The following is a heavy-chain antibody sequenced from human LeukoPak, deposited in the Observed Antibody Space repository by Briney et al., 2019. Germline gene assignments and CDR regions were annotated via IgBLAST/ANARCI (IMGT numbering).Heavy chain of an antibody. J-gene: IGHJ4*02. D-gene: IGHD2-8*01. CDR2: INPSGGST. V-gene: IGHV1-46*01. CDR3: ARDGTDCTNGVRDGNYYFDY. Sequence: ASVKVSCKASGYTFTSYYMHWVRQAPGQGLEWMGIINPSGGSTSYAQKFQGRVTMTRDTSTSTVYMELSSLRSEDTAVYYCARDGTDCTNGVRDGNYYFDYWGQGTLVTVSS. CDR1: GYTFTSYY.